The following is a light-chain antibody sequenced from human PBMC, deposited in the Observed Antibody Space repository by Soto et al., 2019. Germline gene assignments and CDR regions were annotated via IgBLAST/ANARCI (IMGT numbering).Light chain of an antibody. CDR1: QGVSSY. V-gene: IGKV3-11*01. J-gene: IGKJ3*01. CDR2: DAS. CDR3: HKCSNWPCM. Sequence: EIVLTQSPATLSLSPGETATLSCRASQGVSSYLAWYQQKPGQVPRLLIYDASNRATGIPARFSDSGSGTDLPLNIGSLEAEDFGVYDCHKCSNWPCMFGPGTKVDIK.